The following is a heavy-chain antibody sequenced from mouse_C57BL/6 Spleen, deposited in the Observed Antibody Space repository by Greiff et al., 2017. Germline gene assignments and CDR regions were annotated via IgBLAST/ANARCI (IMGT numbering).Heavy chain of an antibody. CDR1: GYSITSGYY. V-gene: IGHV3-6*01. Sequence: ESGPGLVKPSQSLSLTCSVTGYSITSGYYWNWIRQFPGNKLEWMGYISYDGSNNYNPSLKNRISITRDTSKNQFFLKLNSVTTEDTATYYCARDWGGNYVWFAYWGQGTLVTVSA. CDR2: ISYDGSN. D-gene: IGHD2-1*01. CDR3: ARDWGGNYVWFAY. J-gene: IGHJ3*01.